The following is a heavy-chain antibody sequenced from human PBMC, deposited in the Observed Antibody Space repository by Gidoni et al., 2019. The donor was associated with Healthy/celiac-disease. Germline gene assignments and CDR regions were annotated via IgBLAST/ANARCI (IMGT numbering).Heavy chain of an antibody. J-gene: IGHJ5*02. Sequence: QLQLVQSGAEVKKPGASVKVSCKASGYTFTSYGISWVRQVPGQGLEWMGWISAYNGNTNYAQKLQGRVTMTTDTSTSTAYMELRSLRSDDTAVYYCARDAPSLVRGPHWFDPWGQGTLVTVSS. D-gene: IGHD3-10*01. V-gene: IGHV1-18*01. CDR2: ISAYNGNT. CDR3: ARDAPSLVRGPHWFDP. CDR1: GYTFTSYG.